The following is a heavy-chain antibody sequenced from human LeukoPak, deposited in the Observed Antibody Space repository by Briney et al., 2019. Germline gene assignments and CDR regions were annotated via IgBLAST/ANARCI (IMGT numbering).Heavy chain of an antibody. CDR2: MNLNFGTT. J-gene: IGHJ5*02. CDR1: GYTFTSYE. D-gene: IGHD1-14*01. V-gene: IGHV1-8*01. CDR3: ARGSYRFDV. Sequence: ASVRVSCKASGYTFTSYEINWVRQATGQGLEWVGWMNLNFGTTGYAQRFQGRVALTRNTSISTAYMELSGLKSDDTAVYYCARGSYRFDVWGQGTLVAVSS.